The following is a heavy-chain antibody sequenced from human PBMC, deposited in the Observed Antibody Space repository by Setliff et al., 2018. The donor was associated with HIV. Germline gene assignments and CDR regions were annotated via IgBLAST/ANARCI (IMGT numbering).Heavy chain of an antibody. Sequence: SETLSLTCTVSGGSISSSSYYWGWIRQPPGKGLEWLGTIYYSGSTYYNPSLKSRVTLSVDTSKNQFSLKLSSVTAADTAAYYCARHDSRGPRSAFDIWGQGTMVTVS. J-gene: IGHJ3*02. V-gene: IGHV4-39*01. D-gene: IGHD2-21*01. CDR1: GGSISSSSYY. CDR2: IYYSGST. CDR3: ARHDSRGPRSAFDI.